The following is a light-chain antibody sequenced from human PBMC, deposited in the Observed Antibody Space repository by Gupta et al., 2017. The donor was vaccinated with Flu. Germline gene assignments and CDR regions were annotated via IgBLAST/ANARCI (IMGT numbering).Light chain of an antibody. CDR2: DAS. CDR3: QQRANWPPLT. Sequence: ATLSLSPGERATLSCRASQSVGKSLGWYKQKPVQAPRLIISDASYRATGIPARFSGSGYGTDFTLTISSREPEDFATYYCQQRANWPPLTFGGGTKVEI. CDR1: QSVGKS. J-gene: IGKJ4*01. V-gene: IGKV3-11*01.